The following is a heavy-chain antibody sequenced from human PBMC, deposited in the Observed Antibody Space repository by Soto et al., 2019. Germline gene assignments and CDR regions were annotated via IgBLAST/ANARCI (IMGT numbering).Heavy chain of an antibody. Sequence: EVQLVESGGGLVQPGGSLKLSCAASGFTFSGSAMHWVRQASGKGLEWVGRIRSKANSYATAYAASVKGRFTISRDDSKKAAYMKMKRLKTEDTAVYSCTRPYGGGVDYWGQGTLVTVSS. CDR3: TRPYGGGVDY. J-gene: IGHJ4*02. V-gene: IGHV3-73*01. D-gene: IGHD4-17*01. CDR1: GFTFSGSA. CDR2: IRSKANSYAT.